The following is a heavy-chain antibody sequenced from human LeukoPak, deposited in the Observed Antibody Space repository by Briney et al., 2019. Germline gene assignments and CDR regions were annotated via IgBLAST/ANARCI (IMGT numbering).Heavy chain of an antibody. CDR2: IYYSGST. Sequence: SQTLSLTCTVSGGSISSGDYYWSWIRQPPGKGLEWIGCIYYSGSTYYNPSLKSRVTISVDTSKNQFSLKLSSVTAADTAVYYCARVPIKSDSSSLYFDYWGQGTLVTVSS. CDR3: ARVPIKSDSSSLYFDY. CDR1: GGSISSGDYY. D-gene: IGHD6-13*01. J-gene: IGHJ4*02. V-gene: IGHV4-30-4*01.